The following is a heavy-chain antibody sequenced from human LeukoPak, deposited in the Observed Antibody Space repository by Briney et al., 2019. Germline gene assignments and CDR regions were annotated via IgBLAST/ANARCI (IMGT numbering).Heavy chain of an antibody. CDR3: ARSLPYGTTWYGRSDF. CDR2: IRQDGDTK. CDR1: GFPFNAYW. V-gene: IGHV3-7*03. Sequence: GGSLRLSCAASGFPFNAYWMTWVRQAPGKGLEWVANIRQDGDTKYYVDSVKGRFTISRDNATNSLYLQMNSLRAEDTAIYYCARSLPYGTTWYGRSDFWGQGTLVTVSS. J-gene: IGHJ4*02. D-gene: IGHD6-13*01.